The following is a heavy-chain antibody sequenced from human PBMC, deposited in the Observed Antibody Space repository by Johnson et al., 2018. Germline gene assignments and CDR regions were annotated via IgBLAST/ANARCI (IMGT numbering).Heavy chain of an antibody. D-gene: IGHD2-15*01. CDR2: ISSNGRGT. Sequence: VQLVESGGGLVQPGGSLRLSCASSGFIFSNYAMSWVRQTPGKGLEWVSGISSNGRGTYYADSLRDPFTISRDNSKDTLFRQMDRLRAGDTAIYYCGKNAPRALLPMDVWGQGTTVTVSS. CDR1: GFIFSNYA. J-gene: IGHJ6*02. CDR3: GKNAPRALLPMDV. V-gene: IGHV3-23*04.